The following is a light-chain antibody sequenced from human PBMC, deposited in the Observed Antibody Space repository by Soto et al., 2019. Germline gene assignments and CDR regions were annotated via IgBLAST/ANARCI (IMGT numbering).Light chain of an antibody. CDR1: SSDVGAYNY. J-gene: IGLJ1*01. CDR2: EVT. CDR3: TSHAGTNNFPYV. V-gene: IGLV2-8*01. Sequence: QSVLTQPPSASGSPGQSVTISCTGTSSDVGAYNYVSWYQHRPGKAPKLMIYEVTKRPSGVPDRFSGAKSGITASLTVSGLQAEDEADYYCTSHAGTNNFPYVFGTGTKVTVL.